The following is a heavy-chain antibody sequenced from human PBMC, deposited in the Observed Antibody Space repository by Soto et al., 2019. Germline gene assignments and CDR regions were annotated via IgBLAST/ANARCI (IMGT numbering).Heavy chain of an antibody. CDR2: IGYDGYS. CDR3: ASHGFGSLHGLVDV. Sequence: QVQLQESGPGLVKPSETLSLTCTVSGGSITNYYCSWFRQPPGKGLEWIGYIGYDGYSAYNLSLKRRVTMSMDPSKTQFSLMLGSVTATDTAVYYCASHGFGSLHGLVDVWGQGTTVIVSS. V-gene: IGHV4-59*08. CDR1: GGSITNYY. D-gene: IGHD3-10*01. J-gene: IGHJ6*02.